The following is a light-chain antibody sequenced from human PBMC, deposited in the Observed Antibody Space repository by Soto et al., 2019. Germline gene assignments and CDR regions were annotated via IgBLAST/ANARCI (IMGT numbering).Light chain of an antibody. J-gene: IGKJ5*01. CDR3: QQRTNWPSST. CDR1: QSVSSY. Sequence: EIVLTQSPATLSLSPGERATLSCRASQSVSSYLAWYQHKPGQAPRLLIHDASNRATGIPARFSGSGSVTDFTHTISSLEAENFAVYYCQQRTNWPSSTFGQGTRLEIK. V-gene: IGKV3-11*01. CDR2: DAS.